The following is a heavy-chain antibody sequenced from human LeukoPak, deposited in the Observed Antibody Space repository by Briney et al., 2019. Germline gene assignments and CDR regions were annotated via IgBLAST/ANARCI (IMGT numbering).Heavy chain of an antibody. CDR1: GYTFTGYY. V-gene: IGHV1-2*02. CDR2: INPNSGGT. D-gene: IGHD3/OR15-3a*01. CDR3: ARNLAGLVIADDAFDI. J-gene: IGHJ3*02. Sequence: GASVKVSCKASGYTFTGYYMHWVRQAPGEGLEWMGWINPNSGGTNYAQKFQGRVTMTRDTSISTAYMELSRLRSDDTAVYYCARNLAGLVIADDAFDIWGQGTMVTVSS.